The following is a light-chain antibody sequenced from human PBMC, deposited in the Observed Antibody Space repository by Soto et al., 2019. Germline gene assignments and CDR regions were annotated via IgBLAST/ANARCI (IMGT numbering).Light chain of an antibody. CDR3: QKYNSDPPWT. CDR1: QGIKNY. V-gene: IGKV1-27*01. J-gene: IGKJ1*01. CDR2: AAS. Sequence: DIQMTQSPSSLSASVGDRVTITCRASQGIKNYLAWYQQKPGKVPNLLIYAASSLQSGVPSRFSGAGSGTDFTLTISSLQAEDVATYYCQKYNSDPPWTFGQGTKVEIK.